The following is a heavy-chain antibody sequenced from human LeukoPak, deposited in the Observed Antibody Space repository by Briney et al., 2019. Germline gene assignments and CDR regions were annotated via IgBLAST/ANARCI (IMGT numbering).Heavy chain of an antibody. D-gene: IGHD5-18*01. CDR2: INLSGCT. CDR3: AREDTAMAMRY. J-gene: IGHJ4*02. Sequence: PSETLSLTCAVYGGSFRGYYWSWIRQPPGKGLEWIGEINLSGCTNYNPSLKRRVTIPVDTSKNQFSLKLSSVTAAYTAVYYWAREDTAMAMRYWGPGTPVTVSS. V-gene: IGHV4-34*01. CDR1: GGSFRGYY.